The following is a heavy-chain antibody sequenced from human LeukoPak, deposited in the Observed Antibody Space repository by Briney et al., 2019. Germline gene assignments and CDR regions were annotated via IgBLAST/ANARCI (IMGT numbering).Heavy chain of an antibody. J-gene: IGHJ4*02. D-gene: IGHD3-10*01. CDR2: IYHGGST. V-gene: IGHV4-38-2*02. Sequence: SETLSLTCTVSGYSISTGYYWGWIRQPPGKGLEWIGSIYHGGSTYYNPSLKSRVTISVDTSKNQFSLKLSSVTAADTAVYYCARDMVHDYWGQGTLVTVSS. CDR1: GYSISTGYY. CDR3: ARDMVHDY.